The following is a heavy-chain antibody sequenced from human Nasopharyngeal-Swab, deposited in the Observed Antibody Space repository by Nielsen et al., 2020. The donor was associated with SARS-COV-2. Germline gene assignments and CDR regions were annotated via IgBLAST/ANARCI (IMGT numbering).Heavy chain of an antibody. CDR1: GDSISASSYS. CDR2: ISYSGKT. J-gene: IGHJ4*02. Sequence: SETLSLTSTVSGDSISASSYSWDWIRQSPGEGLEWLASISYSGKTYYNPSRKSRLTISVEMSQNPFSLEFTSVTAADTGLYYCARREVDYGGVDYWGQGMLVTVSS. CDR3: ARREVDYGGVDY. D-gene: IGHD4/OR15-4a*01. V-gene: IGHV4-39*01.